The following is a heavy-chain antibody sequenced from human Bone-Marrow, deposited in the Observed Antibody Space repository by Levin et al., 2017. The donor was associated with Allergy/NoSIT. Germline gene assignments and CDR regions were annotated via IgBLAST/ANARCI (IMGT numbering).Heavy chain of an antibody. CDR1: GFTFTKYW. CDR2: IKEDGSET. V-gene: IGHV3-7*01. Sequence: GGSLRLSCAASGFTFTKYWMNWVRQLPGKGLEWVANIKEDGSETYYLDSVRGRFTISRDNAKKSLYLEMNSLRAEDTALYYGVTTGCRFGALCDAFDMWGQGTMVTVSS. J-gene: IGHJ3*02. D-gene: IGHD3-10*01. CDR3: VTTGCRFGALCDAFDM.